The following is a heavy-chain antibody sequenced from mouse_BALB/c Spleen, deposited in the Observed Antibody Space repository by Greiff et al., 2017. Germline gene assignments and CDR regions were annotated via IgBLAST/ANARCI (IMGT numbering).Heavy chain of an antibody. D-gene: IGHD1-1*01. Sequence: QVQLKQSGAELAKPGASVKMSCKASGYTFTSYWMHWVKQRPGQGLEWIGYINPSTGYTEYNQKFKDKATLTADKSSSTAYMQLSSLTSEDSAVYYCAREGNLLPLRWGQGTTLTVSS. J-gene: IGHJ2*01. CDR3: AREGNLLPLR. CDR2: INPSTGYT. CDR1: GYTFTSYW. V-gene: IGHV1-7*01.